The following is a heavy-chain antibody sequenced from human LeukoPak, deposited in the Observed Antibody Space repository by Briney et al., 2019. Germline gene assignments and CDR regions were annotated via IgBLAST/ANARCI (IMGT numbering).Heavy chain of an antibody. D-gene: IGHD3-9*01. CDR2: IYYSGST. Sequence: SETLSLTCTVSGGSISSYYWSWIRQPPGKGLEWIGYIYYSGSTYYNPSLKSRVTISVDTSKNQFSLKLSSVTAADTAVYYCARGDYDILTGDPDYWGQGTLVTVSS. CDR1: GGSISSYY. J-gene: IGHJ4*02. CDR3: ARGDYDILTGDPDY. V-gene: IGHV4-30-4*08.